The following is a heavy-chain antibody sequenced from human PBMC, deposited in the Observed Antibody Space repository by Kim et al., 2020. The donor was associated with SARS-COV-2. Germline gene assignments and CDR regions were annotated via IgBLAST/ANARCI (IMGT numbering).Heavy chain of an antibody. CDR3: ARGELIPGIRY. Sequence: SETLSLTCTVSGGSVSSGSYYWSWIRQPPGKGLEWIGYIYYSGSTNYNPSLKSRVTISVDTSKNQFSLKLSSVTAADTAVYYCARGELIPGIRYWGQGTLVTVSS. CDR2: IYYSGST. J-gene: IGHJ4*02. V-gene: IGHV4-61*01. CDR1: GGSVSSGSYY.